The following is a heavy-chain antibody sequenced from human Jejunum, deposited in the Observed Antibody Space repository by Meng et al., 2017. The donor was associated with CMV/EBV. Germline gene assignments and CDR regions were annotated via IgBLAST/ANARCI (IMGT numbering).Heavy chain of an antibody. J-gene: IGHJ4*02. Sequence: GYTFSDYYIPWVRQAPGQGLEWMGWINSKSGGTAYAQKFHGRVTMTSDTSFSTAYMELTRLTSDDTAVYYCARMSLDLQNHYFDYWGQGTLVTVSS. CDR2: INSKSGGT. CDR1: GYTFSDYY. CDR3: ARMSLDLQNHYFDY. D-gene: IGHD3/OR15-3a*01. V-gene: IGHV1-2*02.